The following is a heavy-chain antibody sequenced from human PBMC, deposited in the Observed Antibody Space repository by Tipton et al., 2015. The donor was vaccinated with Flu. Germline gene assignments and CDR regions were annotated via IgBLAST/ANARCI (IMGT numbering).Heavy chain of an antibody. Sequence: LVQSGAEVKKPGASVKVSCKASGYGFTSYSMHWVRKGPGQGLEWMGTINPRDGGTSPAQKFQGRVTMTRDTPTSTVYMKLNSLRSEDTAIYYCAREGPAGGNFDSWGQGILVTVSS. CDR1: GYGFTSYS. CDR2: INPRDGGT. CDR3: AREGPAGGNFDS. J-gene: IGHJ5*01. D-gene: IGHD4-23*01. V-gene: IGHV1-46*01.